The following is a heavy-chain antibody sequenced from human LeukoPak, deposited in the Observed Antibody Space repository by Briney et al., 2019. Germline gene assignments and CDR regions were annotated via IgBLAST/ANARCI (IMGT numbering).Heavy chain of an antibody. Sequence: SGGSLRLSCAATGFTFSSYEMNWVRQAPGKGLEWVSYISSSGSTIYYAVSVKGRFTISRDNAKNSLYLQMNSLRAEDTAVYYCARDGGYGSGAYYYYGMDVWGQGTTVTVSS. CDR2: ISSSGSTI. CDR3: ARDGGYGSGAYYYYGMDV. CDR1: GFTFSSYE. J-gene: IGHJ6*02. V-gene: IGHV3-48*03. D-gene: IGHD3-10*01.